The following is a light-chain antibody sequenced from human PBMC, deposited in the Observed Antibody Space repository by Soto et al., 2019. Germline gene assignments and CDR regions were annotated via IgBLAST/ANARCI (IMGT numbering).Light chain of an antibody. CDR2: EAS. CDR1: QSINNW. V-gene: IGKV1-5*01. Sequence: DVQMTQSPSSLSASVGDRVTITCRASQSINNWLAWYQQKPGKAPKFLIYEASTLETGVPSRFSGSASGTEFTLTISGLQPEDVASYYCQQYDTYPRTFGGGTKVDIK. CDR3: QQYDTYPRT. J-gene: IGKJ4*01.